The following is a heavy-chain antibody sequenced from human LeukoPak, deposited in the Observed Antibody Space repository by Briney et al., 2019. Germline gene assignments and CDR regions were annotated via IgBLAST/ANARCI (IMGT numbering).Heavy chain of an antibody. Sequence: GGSLRLSCAASGFTFSTYGMHWVRQAPGKGLEWVAFIQYDGTSKYYADSVKGRFTISRDNSKNTLYLQMNSLRPEDTAVYYCAMISSSWYYAFDIWGQGTMVTVSS. CDR3: AMISSSWYYAFDI. J-gene: IGHJ3*02. CDR1: GFTFSTYG. V-gene: IGHV3-30*02. D-gene: IGHD6-13*01. CDR2: IQYDGTSK.